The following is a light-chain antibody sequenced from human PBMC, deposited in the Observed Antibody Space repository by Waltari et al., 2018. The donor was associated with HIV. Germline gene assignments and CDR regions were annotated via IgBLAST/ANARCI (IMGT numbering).Light chain of an antibody. CDR3: ATWDDSLNGVL. Sequence: QSVLTQPPSASEIPGQRVTISCTGGNSNVGSNYVYCYQEVPGTAPKLLVYRDSQRQSGVPDRFTGSKSGTSASLAISGLRSEDEADYYCATWDDSLNGVLFGGGTKLTVL. V-gene: IGLV1-47*01. CDR2: RDS. J-gene: IGLJ2*01. CDR1: NSNVGSNY.